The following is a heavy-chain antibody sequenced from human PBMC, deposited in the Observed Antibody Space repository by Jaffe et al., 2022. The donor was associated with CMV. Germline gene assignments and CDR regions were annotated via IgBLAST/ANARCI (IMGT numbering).Heavy chain of an antibody. D-gene: IGHD2-2*01. J-gene: IGHJ6*03. CDR2: IDPSDSYT. CDR3: ARQRKDQLLWGPGYYYYYMDV. CDR1: GYSFTSYW. V-gene: IGHV5-10-1*03. Sequence: EVQLVQSGAEVKKPGESLRISCKGSGYSFTSYWISWVRQMPGKGLEWMGRIDPSDSYTNYSPSFQGHVTISADKSISTAYLQWSSLKASDTAMYYCARQRKDQLLWGPGYYYYYMDVWGKGTTVTVSS.